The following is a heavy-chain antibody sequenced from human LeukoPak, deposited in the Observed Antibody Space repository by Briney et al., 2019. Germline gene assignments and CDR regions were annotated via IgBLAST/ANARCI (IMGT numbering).Heavy chain of an antibody. J-gene: IGHJ5*02. Sequence: GGALRLSCAASGFPLRSYDMTWVRQAPGRGLGWGSSIRPSGDNTYYGDSVKGRFTISRDNSKNTVYLEMNNMRVDDTAVYYCARVAGWHWFAPWGQGTLVTVSS. D-gene: IGHD6-19*01. V-gene: IGHV3-23*01. CDR1: GFPLRSYD. CDR2: IRPSGDNT. CDR3: ARVAGWHWFAP.